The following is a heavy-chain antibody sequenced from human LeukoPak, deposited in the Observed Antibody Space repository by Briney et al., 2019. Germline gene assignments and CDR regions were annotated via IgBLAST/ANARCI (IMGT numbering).Heavy chain of an antibody. CDR3: ARDLTDYYGSGRSLDY. CDR2: ISGSGGSI. D-gene: IGHD3-10*01. J-gene: IGHJ4*02. Sequence: PGGSLRLSCAASGFTFSSYAMSWVRQAPGKGLEWVSAISGSGGSIYYADSVKGRFTISRDNSKNTLYLRMNSLRAEDTAVYYCARDLTDYYGSGRSLDYWGQGTLVTVSS. V-gene: IGHV3-23*01. CDR1: GFTFSSYA.